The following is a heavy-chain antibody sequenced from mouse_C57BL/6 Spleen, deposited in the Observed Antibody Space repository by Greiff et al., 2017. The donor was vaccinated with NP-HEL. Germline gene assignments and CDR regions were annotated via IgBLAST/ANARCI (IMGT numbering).Heavy chain of an antibody. D-gene: IGHD1-1*01. V-gene: IGHV5-15*01. CDR2: ISNLAYSI. CDR3: ARPYGSSYWYFDV. J-gene: IGHJ1*03. CDR1: GFTFSDYG. Sequence: EVMLVESGGGLVQPGGSLKLSCAASGFTFSDYGMAWVRQAPRKGPEWVAFISNLAYSIYYADTVTGRFTISRENAKNTLYLEMSSLRSEDTAMYYCARPYGSSYWYFDVWGTGTTVTVSS.